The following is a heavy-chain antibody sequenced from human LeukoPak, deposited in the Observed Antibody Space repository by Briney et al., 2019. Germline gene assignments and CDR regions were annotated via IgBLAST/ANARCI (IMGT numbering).Heavy chain of an antibody. V-gene: IGHV3-23*01. Sequence: GGSLRLSCAASGFTFNKFAMSWVRQAPGKGLEWVSSISGSGSNTYYADSVKGRFTISRDNSKNTLYLQMNSLTGEDTAIYYCAKATGTLGNWGQGTLVTLSS. CDR3: AKATGTLGN. D-gene: IGHD1-1*01. CDR1: GFTFNKFA. J-gene: IGHJ4*02. CDR2: ISGSGSNT.